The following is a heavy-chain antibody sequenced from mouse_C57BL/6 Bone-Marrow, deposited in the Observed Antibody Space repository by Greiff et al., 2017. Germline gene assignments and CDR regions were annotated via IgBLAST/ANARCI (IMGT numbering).Heavy chain of an antibody. V-gene: IGHV14-4*01. D-gene: IGHD1-1*01. CDR1: GFNIKDDY. CDR2: IDPENGDT. Sequence: EVKLMESGAELVRPGASVKLSCTASGFNIKDDYMHWVKQRPEQGLEWIGWIDPENGDTEYASKFQGKATITADTSSNTAYLQRSSLTSEDTAVYYCTTGHYYYWGQGTTLTVSS. CDR3: TTGHYYY. J-gene: IGHJ2*01.